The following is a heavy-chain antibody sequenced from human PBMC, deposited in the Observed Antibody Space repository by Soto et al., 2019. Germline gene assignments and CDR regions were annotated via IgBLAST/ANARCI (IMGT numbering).Heavy chain of an antibody. D-gene: IGHD2-15*01. CDR2: IYYSGST. J-gene: IGHJ5*02. V-gene: IGHV4-59*01. CDR1: GGSISSYY. Sequence: KPSETLSLTCTVSGGSISSYYWSWIRQPPGKGLEWIGYIYYSGSTNYNPSLKSRVTISVDTSKNQFSLKLSSVTAADTAVYYCARAGGPYRQGIVVTINWFDPWGQGTLVTVSS. CDR3: ARAGGPYRQGIVVTINWFDP.